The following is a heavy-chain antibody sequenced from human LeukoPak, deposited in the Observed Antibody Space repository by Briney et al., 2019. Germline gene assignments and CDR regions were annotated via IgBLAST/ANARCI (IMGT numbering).Heavy chain of an antibody. V-gene: IGHV3-15*01. CDR3: TTAPVGYDILTGYSELDY. CDR2: IKSKTDGGTT. D-gene: IGHD3-9*01. Sequence: GRSLRLSCVDSGFIFSNAWMSWVRQAPGKGLEWVGRIKSKTDGGTTDYAAPVKGRFTISRDDSKNTLYLQMNSLKTEDTAVYYCTTAPVGYDILTGYSELDYWGQGTLVTVSS. J-gene: IGHJ4*02. CDR1: GFIFSNAW.